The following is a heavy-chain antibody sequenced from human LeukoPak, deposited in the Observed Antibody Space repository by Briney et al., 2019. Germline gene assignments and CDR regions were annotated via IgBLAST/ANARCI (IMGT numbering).Heavy chain of an antibody. V-gene: IGHV3-21*04. J-gene: IGHJ4*02. D-gene: IGHD3-16*01. Sequence: PGGSLRLSCAASGFTFSSYSMNWVRQAPGKGLEWVSSISSSSSYIYYADSVKGRFTISRDISKNTLYLQMNSLRAEDTALYYCAKDSLPSYGGYFDYWGQGTLVTVSS. CDR2: ISSSSSYI. CDR1: GFTFSSYS. CDR3: AKDSLPSYGGYFDY.